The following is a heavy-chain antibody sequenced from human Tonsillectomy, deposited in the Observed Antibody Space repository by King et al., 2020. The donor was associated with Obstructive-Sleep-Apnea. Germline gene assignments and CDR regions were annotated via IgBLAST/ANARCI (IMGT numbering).Heavy chain of an antibody. CDR3: ARVPVAAMCRGGRNYADGMDV. D-gene: IGHD3-10*01. CDR1: GGSISSYY. CDR2: IYYSGST. Sequence: VQLQESGPGLVKPSETLSLTCTVSGGSISSYYWSWIRQPPGKGLEWIGYIYYSGSTNYNPSLKSRVTISVDTSKNQFSLKLSSVTAADTAGYYCARVPVAAMCRGGRNYADGMDVWGQGTTVTVSS. V-gene: IGHV4-59*01. J-gene: IGHJ6*02.